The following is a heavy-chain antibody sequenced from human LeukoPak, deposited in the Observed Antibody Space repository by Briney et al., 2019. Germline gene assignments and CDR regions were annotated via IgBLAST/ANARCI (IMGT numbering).Heavy chain of an antibody. CDR2: IYDSGTT. Sequence: PSETLSLTCTVSGASISSYDWSWIRQPPGKGLEWIGYIYDSGTTNYNPSLKSRVTISVDTSKNQFSLKLRSVTAADTAVYYCAREVMITFGGVIDLTGMDVWGKGTTVTVSS. CDR3: AREVMITFGGVIDLTGMDV. V-gene: IGHV4-59*01. D-gene: IGHD3-16*02. CDR1: GASISSYD. J-gene: IGHJ6*03.